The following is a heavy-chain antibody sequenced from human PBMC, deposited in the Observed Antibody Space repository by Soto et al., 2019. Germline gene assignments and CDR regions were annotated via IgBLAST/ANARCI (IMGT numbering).Heavy chain of an antibody. J-gene: IGHJ5*02. Sequence: SVKVSCKASGGTFSSYTISWVRQAPGQGLEWMGRIIPILGIANYAQKFQGRVTITADKSTSTAYMELSSLRSEDTAVYYCARLGAGGWKGWFGPWGQGTLVTVSS. CDR3: ARLGAGGWKGWFGP. CDR2: IIPILGIA. CDR1: GGTFSSYT. V-gene: IGHV1-69*02. D-gene: IGHD1-1*01.